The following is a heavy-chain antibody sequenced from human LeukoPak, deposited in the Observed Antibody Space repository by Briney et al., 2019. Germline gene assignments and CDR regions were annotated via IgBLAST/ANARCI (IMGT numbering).Heavy chain of an antibody. D-gene: IGHD6-13*01. CDR3: ARGPDPGITAAGYYFDY. V-gene: IGHV5-51*01. J-gene: IGHJ4*02. CDR1: GYSFTSYW. CDR2: IYPGDSDT. Sequence: GESLKISCKGSGYSFTSYWIGWVRQMPGKGLEWMGIIYPGDSDTRYSPSFQGQVTISADKSISTAYLQWSSLKASDTAMYYCARGPDPGITAAGYYFDYWGQGTLVTVSS.